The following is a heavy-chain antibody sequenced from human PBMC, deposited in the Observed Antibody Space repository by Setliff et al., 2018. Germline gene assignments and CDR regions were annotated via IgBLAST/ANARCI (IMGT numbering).Heavy chain of an antibody. CDR3: ARRWNFGPYGSGIHDGFDM. CDR1: GESFSNNY. J-gene: IGHJ3*02. D-gene: IGHD3-10*01. Sequence: PSETLSLTCSVYGESFSNNYWSWIRQPPGKGLEWIGEINHYGSTKYKSSLKSRVTISVDTSKNQFSLKLNSVTAADTAVYYCARRWNFGPYGSGIHDGFDMWGQGTMVTVSS. V-gene: IGHV4-34*01. CDR2: INHYGST.